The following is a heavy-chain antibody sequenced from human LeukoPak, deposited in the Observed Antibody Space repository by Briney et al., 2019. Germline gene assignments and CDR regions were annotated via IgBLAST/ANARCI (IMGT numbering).Heavy chain of an antibody. CDR2: IYYSGNT. D-gene: IGHD6-13*01. Sequence: RPSETLSLTCTVSGGSISISGYYWGWIRQPPGKGLEWIGNIYYSGNTNYNPSLKSRVTISVDTSKNQFSLKLSSVTAADTAVYYCARTQQQLVRKTNYYYYYYMDVWGKGTTVTISS. J-gene: IGHJ6*03. CDR3: ARTQQQLVRKTNYYYYYYMDV. V-gene: IGHV4-39*07. CDR1: GGSISISGYY.